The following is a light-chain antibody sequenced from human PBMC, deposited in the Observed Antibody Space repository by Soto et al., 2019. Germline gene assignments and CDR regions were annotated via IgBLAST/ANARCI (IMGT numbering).Light chain of an antibody. Sequence: DIQMTQSPSSVSASVGDRVTITFRAIKGIGGGLAWFQQNPGKAPRLLTYAASSWQSGVPSRFSGSGSGTDFTLTISSLQPEDFATYYCQQANSFPFTFGPGTKVDIK. CDR1: KGIGGG. J-gene: IGKJ3*01. V-gene: IGKV1D-12*01. CDR2: AAS. CDR3: QQANSFPFT.